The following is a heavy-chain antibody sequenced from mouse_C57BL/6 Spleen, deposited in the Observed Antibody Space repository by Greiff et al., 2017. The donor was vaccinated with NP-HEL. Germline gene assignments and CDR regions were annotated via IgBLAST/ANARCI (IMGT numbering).Heavy chain of an antibody. J-gene: IGHJ4*01. D-gene: IGHD2-1*01. CDR2: IDPSDSET. CDR1: GYTFTSYW. Sequence: QVQLQQPGAELVRPGSSVKLSCKASGYTFTSYWMHWVKQRPIQGLEWIGNIDPSDSETHYNQKFKDKATLTVDKSSSTAYMQLSSLTSEDSAVYYCARRGSTMVNYYAMDYWGQGTSVTVSS. V-gene: IGHV1-52*01. CDR3: ARRGSTMVNYYAMDY.